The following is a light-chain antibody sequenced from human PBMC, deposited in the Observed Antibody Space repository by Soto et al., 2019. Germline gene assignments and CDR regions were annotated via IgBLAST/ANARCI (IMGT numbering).Light chain of an antibody. CDR1: SSDVGGYNF. J-gene: IGLJ1*01. V-gene: IGLV2-14*01. CDR3: SSYRTGDYYL. CDR2: EVT. Sequence: QSALTQPASVSGSPGQSITISCTGTSSDVGGYNFVSWFQQHRDKAPKLILFEVTRRPSGVSNRFSGSRSGNTASLTISGLQAEDEANYYCSSYRTGDYYLFGLGTKVTVL.